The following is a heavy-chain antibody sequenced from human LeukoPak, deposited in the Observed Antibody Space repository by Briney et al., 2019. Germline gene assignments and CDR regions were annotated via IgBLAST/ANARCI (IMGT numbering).Heavy chain of an antibody. CDR2: IYYNGGT. CDR1: GGSISSYY. V-gene: IGHV4-59*01. CDR3: ARVAWSHFDY. J-gene: IGHJ4*02. Sequence: SETLSLTCTVSGGSISSYYWSWIRQPPGKGLEWIGYIYYNGGTNYNPSLKSRVTISVDTSKNQFSLKLSSVTAADTAVYYCARVAWSHFDYWGQGTLVTVSS. D-gene: IGHD1-1*01.